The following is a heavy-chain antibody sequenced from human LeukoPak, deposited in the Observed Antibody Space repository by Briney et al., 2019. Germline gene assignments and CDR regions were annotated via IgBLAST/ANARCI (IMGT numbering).Heavy chain of an antibody. CDR3: ASSIAVAEALDI. CDR2: INPSGGST. V-gene: IGHV1-46*01. CDR1: GYTFTSYY. D-gene: IGHD6-19*01. J-gene: IGHJ3*02. Sequence: ASVKVSCKASGYTFTSYYMHWVRQAPGQGLEWMGIINPSGGSTSYAQKFQGRVTMTRDTSTSTVYMELSSLRSEDTAVYYCASSIAVAEALDIWGQGTMVTVSS.